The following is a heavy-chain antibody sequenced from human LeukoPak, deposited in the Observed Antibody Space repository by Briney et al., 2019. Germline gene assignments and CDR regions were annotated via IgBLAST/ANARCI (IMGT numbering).Heavy chain of an antibody. CDR1: GYTFTGYY. Sequence: ASVKVSCKASGYTFTGYYMHWVRRAPGQGLEWMGWINPNSGGTNYAQKFQGRVTMTRDTSISTAYMELSRLRSDDTAVYYCARLVATNLYFDYWGQGTLVTVSS. CDR2: INPNSGGT. CDR3: ARLVATNLYFDY. D-gene: IGHD5-12*01. V-gene: IGHV1-2*02. J-gene: IGHJ4*02.